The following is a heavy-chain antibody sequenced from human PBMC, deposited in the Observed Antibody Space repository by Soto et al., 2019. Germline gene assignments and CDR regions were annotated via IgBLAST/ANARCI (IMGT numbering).Heavy chain of an antibody. J-gene: IGHJ6*02. Sequence: SETLSLTCSVSSDSMNSGGYYWVGIGQDPGKGLEWIGYIYSNGDTYYNPSLKSRVTISVDTSKNQFSLNLTSVTAADTAVYYCARRGGSSSGYYYYAMDVWGQGTTVTVSS. D-gene: IGHD6-6*01. CDR1: SDSMNSGGYY. CDR3: ARRGGSSSGYYYYAMDV. CDR2: IYSNGDT. V-gene: IGHV4-31*03.